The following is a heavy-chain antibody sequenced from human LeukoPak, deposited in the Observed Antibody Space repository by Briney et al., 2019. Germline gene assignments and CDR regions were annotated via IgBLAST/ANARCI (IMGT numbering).Heavy chain of an antibody. Sequence: GGSLRLSCAASGFTFSTYTMNWVRQAPGKGLQWVSSISTRSSYLYYADSVKGRFTISRDDAKNSLYLQLNSLRAEDTAVYYCATLASTDGYWGQGTLVAVSS. CDR1: GFTFSTYT. V-gene: IGHV3-21*01. J-gene: IGHJ4*02. CDR2: ISTRSSYL. CDR3: ATLASTDGY. D-gene: IGHD1-1*01.